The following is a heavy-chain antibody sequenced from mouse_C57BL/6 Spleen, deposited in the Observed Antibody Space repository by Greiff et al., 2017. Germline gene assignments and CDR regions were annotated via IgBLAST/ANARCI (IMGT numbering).Heavy chain of an antibody. CDR1: GYAFSSSW. D-gene: IGHD1-1*01. V-gene: IGHV1-82*01. CDR2: IYPGDGDT. Sequence: QVQLQQSGPELVKPGASVKISCKASGYAFSSSWMNWVKQRPGKGLEWIGRIYPGDGDTNDNGKFKGKATLTADKSSSTAYMQLSSLTSEDSAVYFCARKDYGNAMDYWGQGTSVTVSS. CDR3: ARKDYGNAMDY. J-gene: IGHJ4*01.